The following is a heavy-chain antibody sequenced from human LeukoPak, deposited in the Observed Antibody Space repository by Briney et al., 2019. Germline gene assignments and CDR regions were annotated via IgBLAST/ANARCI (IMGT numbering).Heavy chain of an antibody. CDR3: AKIAAAGNWFDP. CDR1: GYTFTGYY. J-gene: IGHJ5*02. D-gene: IGHD6-13*01. CDR2: INPNSGGT. V-gene: IGHV1-2*02. Sequence: ASVKVSCKASGYTFTGYYMHRVRQAPGQGLEWMGWINPNSGGTNYAQKFQGRVTMTRDTSISTAYMELSRLRSDDTAVYYCAKIAAAGNWFDPWGQGTLVTVSS.